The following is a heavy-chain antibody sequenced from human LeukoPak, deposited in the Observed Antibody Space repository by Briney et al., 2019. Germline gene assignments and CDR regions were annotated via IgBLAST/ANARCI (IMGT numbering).Heavy chain of an antibody. V-gene: IGHV3-7*01. J-gene: IGHJ4*02. Sequence: GGSLRLSCAASGFTFSSYWMSWVRQAPGKGLEWVANIKQDGSEKYYVDSVKGRFTISRDDAKNSLYLQMNNLRPEDTAVYYCAFRSSGSRPFHYWGQGTLVTVSS. D-gene: IGHD3-10*01. CDR1: GFTFSSYW. CDR2: IKQDGSEK. CDR3: AFRSSGSRPFHY.